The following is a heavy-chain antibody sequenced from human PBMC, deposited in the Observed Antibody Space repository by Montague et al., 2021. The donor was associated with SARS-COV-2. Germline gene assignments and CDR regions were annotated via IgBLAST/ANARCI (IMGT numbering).Heavy chain of an antibody. CDR3: ARNPPDFGDYEFDP. D-gene: IGHD4-17*01. CDR1: GFTFSSYA. CDR2: ISGSGGTA. Sequence: SLRLSCAASGFTFSSYAMSWVRQAPGKGLQWVSGISGSGGTAYYADSLXGRFTISRDNSENTVYLQMNSLRAEDTAVYFCARNPPDFGDYEFDPWGQGTLVTVSS. J-gene: IGHJ5*02. V-gene: IGHV3-23*01.